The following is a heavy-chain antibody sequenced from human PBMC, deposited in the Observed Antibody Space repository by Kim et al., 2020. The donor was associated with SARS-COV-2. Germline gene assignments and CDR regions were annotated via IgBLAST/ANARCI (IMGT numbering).Heavy chain of an antibody. CDR3: ARLSGYDFVFPEYYFDY. J-gene: IGHJ4*02. D-gene: IGHD5-12*01. Sequence: LKIRVTISVATSKNQFSLKRSSVTAADTAVYYCARLSGYDFVFPEYYFDYWGQGTLVTVSS. V-gene: IGHV4-59*01.